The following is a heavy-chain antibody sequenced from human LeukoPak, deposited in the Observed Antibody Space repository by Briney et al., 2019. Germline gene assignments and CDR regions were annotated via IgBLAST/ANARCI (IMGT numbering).Heavy chain of an antibody. D-gene: IGHD6-19*01. CDR2: INPNSGGT. CDR3: ARDLVSSGWYHVGVRVTPDSGWFDP. CDR1: GYTFTGYY. Sequence: ASVKVSCKASGYTFTGYYMHWVRQAPGQGLEWMGWINPNSGGTNYAQKFQGRVTMTRDTSISTAYMELSRLRSDDTAVYYCARDLVSSGWYHVGVRVTPDSGWFDPWGQGTLVTVSS. V-gene: IGHV1-2*02. J-gene: IGHJ5*02.